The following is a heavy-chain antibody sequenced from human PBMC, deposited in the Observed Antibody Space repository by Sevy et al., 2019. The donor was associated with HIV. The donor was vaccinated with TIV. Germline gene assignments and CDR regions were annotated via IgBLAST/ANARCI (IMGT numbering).Heavy chain of an antibody. D-gene: IGHD2-2*01. V-gene: IGHV3-23*01. CDR2: ISGSGGST. Sequence: GGSLRLSCAASGFTFSSYAMSWVRQAPGKGLEWVSAISGSGGSTYYADSVKGRFTISRDNSKNTLYLQMNSLRAEDTAVYYCAKGVVVPAAPGNWFDPWGQGTLVTVSS. CDR3: AKGVVVPAAPGNWFDP. CDR1: GFTFSSYA. J-gene: IGHJ5*02.